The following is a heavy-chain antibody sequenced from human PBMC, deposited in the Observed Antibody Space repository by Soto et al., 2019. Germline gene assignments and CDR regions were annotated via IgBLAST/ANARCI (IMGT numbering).Heavy chain of an antibody. CDR1: GATFSSYA. J-gene: IGHJ3*02. CDR3: ARGRTYSYDSSGYPAGDAFDI. V-gene: IGHV1-69*13. Sequence: SVKVSCKASGATFSSYAISWVRQAPGQGLEWMGGIIPIFGTANYAQKFQGRVTITADESTSTAYMELSSLRSEDTAVYYCARGRTYSYDSSGYPAGDAFDIWG. D-gene: IGHD3-22*01. CDR2: IIPIFGTA.